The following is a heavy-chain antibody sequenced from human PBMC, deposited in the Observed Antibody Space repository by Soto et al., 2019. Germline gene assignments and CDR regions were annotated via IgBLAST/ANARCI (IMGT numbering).Heavy chain of an antibody. D-gene: IGHD2-2*01. CDR2: INHSGST. Sequence: PSETLSLTCAVYGGSFSGYYWSWIRQPPGKGLEWIGEINHSGSTNYNPSLKSRVTISVDTSKNQFSLKLSSVTAADPAVYYCARDMRYGMDVWGQGTTVTVSS. V-gene: IGHV4-34*01. CDR3: ARDMRYGMDV. CDR1: GGSFSGYY. J-gene: IGHJ6*02.